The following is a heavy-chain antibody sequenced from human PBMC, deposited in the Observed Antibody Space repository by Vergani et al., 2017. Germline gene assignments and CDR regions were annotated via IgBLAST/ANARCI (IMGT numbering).Heavy chain of an antibody. D-gene: IGHD3-22*01. V-gene: IGHV4-30-2*01. CDR2: IYYSGST. J-gene: IGHJ4*02. CDR1: GGSISSGGYS. CDR3: ARVRPGYYYDSSGYYLDY. Sequence: QLQLQESGSGLVKPSQTLSLTCAVSGGSISSGGYSWSWIRQPPGKGLEWIGYIYYSGSTNYNPSLKSRVTISVDTSKNQFSLKLSSVTAADTAVYYCARVRPGYYYDSSGYYLDYWGQGTLVTVSS.